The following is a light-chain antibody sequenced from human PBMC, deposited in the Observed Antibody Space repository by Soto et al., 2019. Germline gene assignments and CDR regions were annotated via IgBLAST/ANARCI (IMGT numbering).Light chain of an antibody. J-gene: IGKJ2*01. CDR1: QGINNW. CDR2: AAS. CDR3: QQANSFPYT. Sequence: DIQMTQSPSSVSASVGDRVTITCRASQGINNWLAWYQEKPGKAPKLLIYAASNLQSGVPSRFSGSGSGTDSTLTISSLQPEDFATYYCQQANSFPYTFGQGTKLEIK. V-gene: IGKV1-12*01.